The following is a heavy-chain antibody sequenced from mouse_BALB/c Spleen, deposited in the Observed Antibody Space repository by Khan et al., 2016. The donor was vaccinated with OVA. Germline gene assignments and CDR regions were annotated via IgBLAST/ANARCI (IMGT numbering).Heavy chain of an antibody. J-gene: IGHJ2*01. D-gene: IGHD2-14*01. Sequence: EVELVESGGDLVKPGGSLKVSCAVSGFTFNSYVMSWVRQTPEQRLEWVASISSGGTTSYQDSVKSRFTISRDKSRNSLYLQMSGLRSEDTASYYCAREAYRYDEYYFDYWGQGTTLTVSS. CDR3: AREAYRYDEYYFDY. CDR1: GFTFNSYV. CDR2: ISSGGTT. V-gene: IGHV5-6-5*01.